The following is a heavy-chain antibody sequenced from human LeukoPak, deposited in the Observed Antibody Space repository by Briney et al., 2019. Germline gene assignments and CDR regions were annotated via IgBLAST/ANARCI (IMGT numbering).Heavy chain of an antibody. CDR1: GGTFSSYA. D-gene: IGHD1-26*01. CDR2: IIPNFGTA. CDR3: ARVFSGSPGGYYYYGMDV. J-gene: IGHJ6*02. V-gene: IGHV1-69*13. Sequence: SVKLSCKASGGTFSSYAISWVRQAPGQGLEWMGGIIPNFGTANYAQKFQGRVTITADESTSTAYMELSSLRSEDTAVYYCARVFSGSPGGYYYYGMDVWGQGTTVTVSS.